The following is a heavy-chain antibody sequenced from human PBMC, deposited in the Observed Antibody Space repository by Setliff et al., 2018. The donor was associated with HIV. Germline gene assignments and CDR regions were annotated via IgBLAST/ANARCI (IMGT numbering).Heavy chain of an antibody. D-gene: IGHD3-9*01. CDR1: GYTFTGYY. CDR2: INPSVGST. Sequence: ASVKVSCKASGYTFTGYYMHWVRQAPGQGLEWMGIINPSVGSTSYAQKFQDRLSLTRDSSTTTVHMELSSLRLEDTAVYYCARDFDPTEEHHVDHDAFDIWGQGTMVTVSS. V-gene: IGHV1-46*01. J-gene: IGHJ3*02. CDR3: ARDFDPTEEHHVDHDAFDI.